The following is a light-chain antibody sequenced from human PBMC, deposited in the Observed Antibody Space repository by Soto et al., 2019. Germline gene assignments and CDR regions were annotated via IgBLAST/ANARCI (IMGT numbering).Light chain of an antibody. Sequence: QSALTQPPSASGSPGQSVTISCTGTSSDVGGYNYVSWYQQHPGKAPKLMIYEVNKRPSGVPDRFSGSKSGNSASLTVSGLQGEDEADYYCSSYAGSKNFVFGGGTKLTVL. CDR1: SSDVGGYNY. J-gene: IGLJ2*01. CDR3: SSYAGSKNFV. V-gene: IGLV2-8*01. CDR2: EVN.